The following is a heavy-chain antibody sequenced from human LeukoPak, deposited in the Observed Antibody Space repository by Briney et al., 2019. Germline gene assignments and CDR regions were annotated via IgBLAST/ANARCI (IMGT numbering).Heavy chain of an antibody. CDR2: SYYSGTT. Sequence: PSETLSLTCNVSGGSITSHSWNWIRQSPGKGLEWIGYSYYSGTTNYSSSLKSRVTISVDRSKNQFSLKLSSVTAADTAVYYCARGRLTYYDILTGYYGDYFDYWGQGTLVTVSS. V-gene: IGHV4-59*11. J-gene: IGHJ4*02. D-gene: IGHD3-9*01. CDR1: GGSITSHS. CDR3: ARGRLTYYDILTGYYGDYFDY.